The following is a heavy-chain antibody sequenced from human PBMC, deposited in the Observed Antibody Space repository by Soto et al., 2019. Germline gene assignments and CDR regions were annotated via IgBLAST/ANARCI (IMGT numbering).Heavy chain of an antibody. Sequence: ASVKVSCKASGGTFSSYAISWVRQAPGQGLECMGGIIPIFGRANYAQKFQGRVTITADESTSTAYMELSSLRSEDTAVYYCARGETSRSGWGDYYYYGMDVWGQGTTVTVSS. J-gene: IGHJ6*02. CDR2: IIPIFGRA. CDR3: ARGETSRSGWGDYYYYGMDV. CDR1: GGTFSSYA. D-gene: IGHD3-10*01. V-gene: IGHV1-69*13.